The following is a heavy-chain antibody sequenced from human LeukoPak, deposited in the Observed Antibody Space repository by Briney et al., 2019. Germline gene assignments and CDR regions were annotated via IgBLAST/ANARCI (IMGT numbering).Heavy chain of an antibody. D-gene: IGHD2-21*02. Sequence: GGSLGLSCAASGFTFSNYDMHWVRQAAGKGLEWVSAIGTIGDTYYLDSVKGRFIISRENAKNTLYLQMNSLRAGDTAVYYCARIRAPGHCGGDCYSGDYWGQGTLVTVSA. J-gene: IGHJ4*02. CDR3: ARIRAPGHCGGDCYSGDY. CDR2: IGTIGDT. CDR1: GFTFSNYD. V-gene: IGHV3-13*01.